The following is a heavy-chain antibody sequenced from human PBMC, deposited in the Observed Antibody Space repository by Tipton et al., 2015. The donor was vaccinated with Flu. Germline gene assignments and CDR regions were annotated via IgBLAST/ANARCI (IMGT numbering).Heavy chain of an antibody. CDR1: GFTFSSYS. J-gene: IGHJ3*02. CDR3: ARVLGWLQAHKAFDI. D-gene: IGHD5-24*01. Sequence: SLRLSCAASGFTFSSYSMNWVRQAPGKGLEWVSSISSSSSYIYYADSVKGRFTISRDNAKNSLYLQMNSLRAEDTAVYYCARVLGWLQAHKAFDIWGQGTTVTVSS. CDR2: ISSSSSYI. V-gene: IGHV3-21*01.